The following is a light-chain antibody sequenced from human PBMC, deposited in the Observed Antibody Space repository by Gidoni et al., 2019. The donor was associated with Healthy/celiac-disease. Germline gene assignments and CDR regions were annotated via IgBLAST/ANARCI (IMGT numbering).Light chain of an antibody. Sequence: EIVLTQSPGTLSLSPGERATLSRRASQSVSSSYLAWYPQKPGQAPRLLIYGASSRATGIPDRFSGSGSGTDFTLTISRLEPEDFAVYYCQQYGSSPPRTFGQGTKVEIK. J-gene: IGKJ1*01. V-gene: IGKV3-20*01. CDR3: QQYGSSPPRT. CDR2: GAS. CDR1: QSVSSSY.